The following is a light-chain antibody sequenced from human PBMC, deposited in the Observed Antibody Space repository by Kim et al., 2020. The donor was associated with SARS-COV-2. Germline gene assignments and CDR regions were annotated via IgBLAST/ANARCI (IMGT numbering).Light chain of an antibody. J-gene: IGKJ2*01. V-gene: IGKV3-20*01. CDR2: GAS. Sequence: SLSPGERATLSCRASQSVSSSYLAWYQQKPGQAPRLLIYGASSRATGIPDRCSGSGSGTDFTLTISRLEPEDFAVYYCQQYGSPYTFGQGTKLEI. CDR3: QQYGSPYT. CDR1: QSVSSSY.